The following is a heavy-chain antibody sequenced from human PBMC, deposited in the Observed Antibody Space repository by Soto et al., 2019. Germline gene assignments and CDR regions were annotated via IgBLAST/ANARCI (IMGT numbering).Heavy chain of an antibody. J-gene: IGHJ4*02. Sequence: QVQLVQSGAEVKKPGASVKVSCKASGYTFTSYYMHWVRQAPGQGLEWMGIINPSGGSTSYAQKFQGRVTMTRDTSTSKVYMELSSLRSEDTAVYYCARLLSIAARGQWDDYWGQGTLVTVSS. V-gene: IGHV1-46*01. D-gene: IGHD6-6*01. CDR2: INPSGGST. CDR3: ARLLSIAARGQWDDY. CDR1: GYTFTSYY.